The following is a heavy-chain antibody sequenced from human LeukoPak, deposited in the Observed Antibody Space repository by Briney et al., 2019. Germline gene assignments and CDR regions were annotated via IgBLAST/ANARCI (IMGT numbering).Heavy chain of an antibody. J-gene: IGHJ6*03. Sequence: GGSLRLSCTASEFTFGDYAMSWVRQAPGKGLEWVGFIRSKAYGGTTEYAASVKGRFTISRDDSKSIAYLQMNSLKTEDTAVYYCTRVSVSGLLWFGELLYPSNHEFYMDVWGKGTTVTISS. CDR2: IRSKAYGGTT. D-gene: IGHD3-10*01. CDR3: TRVSVSGLLWFGELLYPSNHEFYMDV. V-gene: IGHV3-49*04. CDR1: EFTFGDYA.